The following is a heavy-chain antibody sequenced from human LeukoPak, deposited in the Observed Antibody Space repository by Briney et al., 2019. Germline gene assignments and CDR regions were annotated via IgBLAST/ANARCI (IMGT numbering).Heavy chain of an antibody. CDR3: ARHKYCSSTNCYGYYYYGMDV. CDR1: GDSISGSY. J-gene: IGHJ6*02. Sequence: SETLSLTCTVSGDSISGSYWSWIRQPPGKGLEWIGYIYSSGSTNYNPSLKSRVTISVDTSKNQLSLKLSSVTAADTAVYYCARHKYCSSTNCYGYYYYGMDVWGQGTTVTVSS. V-gene: IGHV4-59*01. CDR2: IYSSGST. D-gene: IGHD2-2*01.